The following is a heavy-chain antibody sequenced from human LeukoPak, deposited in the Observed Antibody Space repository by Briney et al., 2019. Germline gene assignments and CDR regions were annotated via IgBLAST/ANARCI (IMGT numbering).Heavy chain of an antibody. Sequence: GASVKVSCKASGGTLISYAISWVRQAPGQGLEWMGRIIPIFGTANYAQKFQGRVTITPDESTSTASMKLCSLTSEDTAVYYCARSIHDYGDYRPFWYWGQGTLVAVSS. CDR3: ARSIHDYGDYRPFWY. CDR2: IIPIFGTA. D-gene: IGHD4-17*01. V-gene: IGHV1-69*01. CDR1: GGTLISYA. J-gene: IGHJ4*02.